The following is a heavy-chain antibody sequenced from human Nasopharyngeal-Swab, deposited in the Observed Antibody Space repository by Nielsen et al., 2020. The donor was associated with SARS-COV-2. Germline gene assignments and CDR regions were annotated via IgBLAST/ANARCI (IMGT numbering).Heavy chain of an antibody. D-gene: IGHD2-21*01. V-gene: IGHV4-59*01. CDR2: VYYSGRT. CDR1: GGSFSGYY. Sequence: GSLRLSCAVYGGSFSGYYWSWIRQPPGKGLEWIGYVYYSGRTNCNPSLKSRVTISVDTSKNQFSLNLSSVTAADTAVYYCARDEIGGRVDYWGQGTLVTVSS. J-gene: IGHJ4*02. CDR3: ARDEIGGRVDY.